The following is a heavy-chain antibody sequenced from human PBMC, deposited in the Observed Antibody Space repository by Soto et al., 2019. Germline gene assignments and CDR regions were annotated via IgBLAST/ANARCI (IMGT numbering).Heavy chain of an antibody. D-gene: IGHD3-16*02. Sequence: QVQLVESGGGVVQPGRSLRLSCAASGFTFSRYGMHWVRQAPGKGLEWVAVIWYDGSNKYYADSVKGRFTISRDNSKNALYLQMNSLRAEDTAVYYCARGDYVWGSYRYLFDYWGQGTLVTVSS. CDR2: IWYDGSNK. CDR3: ARGDYVWGSYRYLFDY. V-gene: IGHV3-33*01. CDR1: GFTFSRYG. J-gene: IGHJ4*02.